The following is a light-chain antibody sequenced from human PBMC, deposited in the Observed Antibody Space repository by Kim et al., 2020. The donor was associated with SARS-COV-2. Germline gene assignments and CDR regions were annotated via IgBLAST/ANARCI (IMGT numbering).Light chain of an antibody. CDR1: QTISSF. Sequence: SASVGDRVTITRRASQTISSFLNWYQHKPGKAPNLLIYGASSLHSGVPSRFSGSGSGTDFSLTISRLEPGDFATYYCQQSFKTPHTFGQGTKLEI. CDR2: GAS. V-gene: IGKV1-39*01. CDR3: QQSFKTPHT. J-gene: IGKJ2*01.